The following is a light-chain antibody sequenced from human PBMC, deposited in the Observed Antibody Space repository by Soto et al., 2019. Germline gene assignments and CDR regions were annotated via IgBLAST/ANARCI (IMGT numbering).Light chain of an antibody. V-gene: IGKV3-15*01. CDR3: QQYNNWPRT. CDR1: QSVTSN. J-gene: IGKJ2*01. Sequence: EIVMTQSPATLSVSPGERATISCRASQSVTSNLAWYQQKPGQAPRLLIYGASTRATGIPARFSGSGSGTEFILTISSLQSEDFAVYYCQQYNNWPRTFGQGTELEIK. CDR2: GAS.